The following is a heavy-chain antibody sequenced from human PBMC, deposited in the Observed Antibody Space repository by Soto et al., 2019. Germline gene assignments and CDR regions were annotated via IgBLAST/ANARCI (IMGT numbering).Heavy chain of an antibody. D-gene: IGHD3-10*01. J-gene: IGHJ1*01. CDR3: ARDLASGSYPEYFQH. CDR2: INAGNGNT. V-gene: IGHV1-3*01. Sequence: GASVKVSCKASGYTFTSYAMHWVRRAPGQRLEWMGWINAGNGNTKYSQKFQGRVTITRDTSASTAYMELSSLRSEDTAVYYCARDLASGSYPEYFQHWGQGTLVIVSS. CDR1: GYTFTSYA.